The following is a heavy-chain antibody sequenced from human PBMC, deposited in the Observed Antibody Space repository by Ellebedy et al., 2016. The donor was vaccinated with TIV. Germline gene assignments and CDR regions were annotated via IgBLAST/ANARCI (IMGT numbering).Heavy chain of an antibody. CDR3: AKAFLVRGGHDAFDI. CDR1: GFSFSSSA. J-gene: IGHJ3*02. CDR2: ISGSGHRT. Sequence: PGGSLRLSCAASGFSFSSSAMHWVRQAPGKGLEWVSAISGSGHRTFYADSVKGRFTISRDNSKDTLYLQMNSLRAEDTALYYCAKAFLVRGGHDAFDIWGQGTMVTVSS. V-gene: IGHV3-23*01. D-gene: IGHD3-10*01.